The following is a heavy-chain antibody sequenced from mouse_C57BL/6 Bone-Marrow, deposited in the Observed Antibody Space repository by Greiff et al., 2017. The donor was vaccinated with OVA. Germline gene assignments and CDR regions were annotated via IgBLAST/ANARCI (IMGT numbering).Heavy chain of an antibody. CDR3: ARPPISTTTVVAGTSGSSGYFDV. CDR2: ISSGGSYT. V-gene: IGHV5-6*01. CDR1: GFTFSSYG. D-gene: IGHD1-1*01. J-gene: IGHJ1*03. Sequence: EVHLVESGGDLVKPGGSLKLSCAASGFTFSSYGMSWVRQTPDKRLEWVANISSGGSYTYYPDSVKGRFPRSRDNAKNTLYLQMSRLKSEDTAMYYCARPPISTTTVVAGTSGSSGYFDVWGTGTTVTVSS.